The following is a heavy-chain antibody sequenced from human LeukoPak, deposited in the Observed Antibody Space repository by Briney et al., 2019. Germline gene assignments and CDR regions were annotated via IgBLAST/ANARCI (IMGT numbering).Heavy chain of an antibody. V-gene: IGHV1-2*02. Sequence: VASVNVSCKASGYTFTGYYMHWVRQAPGQGLEWMGWINPNSGGTNYAQKFQGRVTMTRDTSISTAYMELSRLRSDDTAVYYCAREPANLAAAGTSWFDPWGQGTLVTVSS. J-gene: IGHJ5*02. D-gene: IGHD6-13*01. CDR1: GYTFTGYY. CDR3: AREPANLAAAGTSWFDP. CDR2: INPNSGGT.